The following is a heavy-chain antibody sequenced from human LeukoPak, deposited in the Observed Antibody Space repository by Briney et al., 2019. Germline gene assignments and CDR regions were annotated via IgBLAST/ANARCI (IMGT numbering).Heavy chain of an antibody. CDR2: IYTSGST. Sequence: SETLSLTCTVSGGSISSYYWSWIRQPAGKGLEWVGRIYTSGSTNYNPSLKSRVTMSVDTSKNQFSLKLSSVTAADTAVYYCASSGSYALMDYWGQGTLVTVSS. D-gene: IGHD1-26*01. J-gene: IGHJ4*02. CDR3: ASSGSYALMDY. V-gene: IGHV4-4*07. CDR1: GGSISSYY.